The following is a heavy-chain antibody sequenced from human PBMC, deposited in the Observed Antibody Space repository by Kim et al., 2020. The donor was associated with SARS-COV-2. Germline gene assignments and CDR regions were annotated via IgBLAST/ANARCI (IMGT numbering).Heavy chain of an antibody. J-gene: IGHJ4*02. D-gene: IGHD3-10*01. CDR3: ARHRPLGFGAFD. Sequence: SETLSLTCTVSGGSVSRSSYHWGWIRQSPGKGLEWIGSMYHSGSSYSNPSLRSRVTMSVDTSKNLLSLRLTSATVADTALYYCARHRPLGFGAFDWGQGTLVIVSS. CDR2: MYHSGSS. V-gene: IGHV4-39*01. CDR1: GGSVSRSSYH.